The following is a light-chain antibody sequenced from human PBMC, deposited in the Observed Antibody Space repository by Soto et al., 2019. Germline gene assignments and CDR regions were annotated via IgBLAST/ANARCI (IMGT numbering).Light chain of an antibody. Sequence: QSVLTQPASVSGSPGQSITISCTGTSSDVGGYNYVSWYQQHPGKAPKLMIYDGSNRPSGVSNRFSGSTSGNTASLTISGLQVEDEAHYYCCSYAGSGTYVFGTGTKVTVL. CDR3: CSYAGSGTYV. CDR2: DGS. V-gene: IGLV2-14*01. CDR1: SSDVGGYNY. J-gene: IGLJ1*01.